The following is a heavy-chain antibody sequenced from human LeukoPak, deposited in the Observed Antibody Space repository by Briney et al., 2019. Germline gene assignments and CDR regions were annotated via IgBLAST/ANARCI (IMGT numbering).Heavy chain of an antibody. J-gene: IGHJ3*02. CDR2: INHSGST. CDR1: GGSFSGYY. Sequence: PSETLSLTCAVYGGSFSGYYWSWIRQPPGKGLEWIGEINHSGSTNYNPSLKSRVTISVDTSKNQFSLKLSSVTAADTSVYYCASSSWSLRAFYIWGQGTMVTVSS. CDR3: ASSSWSLRAFYI. V-gene: IGHV4-34*01. D-gene: IGHD6-13*01.